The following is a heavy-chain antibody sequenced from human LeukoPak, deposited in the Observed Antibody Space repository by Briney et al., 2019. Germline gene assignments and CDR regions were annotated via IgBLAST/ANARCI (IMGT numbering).Heavy chain of an antibody. J-gene: IGHJ5*02. CDR2: IIPILGIA. D-gene: IGHD6-13*01. CDR3: ARDPPRYSSSWYPWFDP. V-gene: IGHV1-69*04. Sequence: GASVKVSCKASGGTFSSYAISWVRQAPGQGLEWMGRIIPILGIANYAQKFQGRATITADKSTSTAYMELSSLRSEDTAVYYCARDPPRYSSSWYPWFDPWGQGTLVTVSS. CDR1: GGTFSSYA.